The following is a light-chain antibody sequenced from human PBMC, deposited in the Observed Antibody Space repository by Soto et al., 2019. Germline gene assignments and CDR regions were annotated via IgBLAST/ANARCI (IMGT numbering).Light chain of an antibody. Sequence: EIVITQSAATLSLSPFERSTLSCRSSQSVSSNLAWYQQKPGQAPGLLIYGASTRATGIPARFSGSGSGTEFTLTISSLQSEDFAVYSCQQYNNWPRNTFGQGTKVDI. CDR2: GAS. CDR1: QSVSSN. CDR3: QQYNNWPRNT. J-gene: IGKJ1*01. V-gene: IGKV3-15*01.